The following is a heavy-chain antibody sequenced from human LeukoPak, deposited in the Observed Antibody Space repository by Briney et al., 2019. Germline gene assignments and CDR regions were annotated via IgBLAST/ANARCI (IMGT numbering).Heavy chain of an antibody. CDR3: VTKEPSTSGWSY. Sequence: GGSLRLSCTASGFTFNRDWTAWVRQAPGKGLEWVANIKGDGSEKNYVDSVKGRFTISRDNAENSVYLQMNDLRAEDTGVYYCVTKEPSTSGWSYWGQGTLVTVSS. D-gene: IGHD6-19*01. V-gene: IGHV3-7*01. J-gene: IGHJ4*02. CDR2: IKGDGSEK. CDR1: GFTFNRDW.